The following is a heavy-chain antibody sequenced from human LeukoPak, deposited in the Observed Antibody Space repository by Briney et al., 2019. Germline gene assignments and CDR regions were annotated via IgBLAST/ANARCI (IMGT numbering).Heavy chain of an antibody. CDR3: AGLRGYSYGFLHP. V-gene: IGHV4-59*01. CDR1: GGSISSYY. Sequence: SETLSLTCTVSGGSISSYYWSWIRQPPGKGLEWLGYIYYSGSTNYNPSLKSRVTISVDTSKNQFSLKLSSVTAADTAVYYCAGLRGYSYGFLHPWGQGTLVTVSS. J-gene: IGHJ5*02. D-gene: IGHD5-18*01. CDR2: IYYSGST.